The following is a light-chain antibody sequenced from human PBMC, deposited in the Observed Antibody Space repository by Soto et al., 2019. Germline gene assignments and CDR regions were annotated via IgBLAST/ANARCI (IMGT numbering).Light chain of an antibody. J-gene: IGKJ4*01. CDR3: QHYGSSPLT. CDR1: QTVSSNY. V-gene: IGKV3-20*01. CDR2: GAS. Sequence: EIVLTQSPATLSLSPGERATLSCRASQTVSSNYLAWYQQKPGQAPRLLIYGASSRATGIPVRFSGSGSGTDFTLTISRLEPEDFAVYYCQHYGSSPLTFGGGTKVDIK.